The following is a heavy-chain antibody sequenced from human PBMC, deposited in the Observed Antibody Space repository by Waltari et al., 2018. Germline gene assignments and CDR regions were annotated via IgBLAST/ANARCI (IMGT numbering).Heavy chain of an antibody. CDR2: INGDGSTS. J-gene: IGHJ6*02. CDR1: GFTYSNHW. D-gene: IGHD6-13*01. CDR3: ARLAPKTYRSPVPGRDYYYGLDV. Sequence: EEQLVESGGGLVQPGDSLRLSCAASGFTYSNHWMHWVRQAPGKGLVLVSRINGDGSTSNYADSGKGRFTISRDNTKKTLYLQMKRLRVEDTAVYYCARLAPKTYRSPVPGRDYYYGLDVWGQGTTVTVSS. V-gene: IGHV3-74*01.